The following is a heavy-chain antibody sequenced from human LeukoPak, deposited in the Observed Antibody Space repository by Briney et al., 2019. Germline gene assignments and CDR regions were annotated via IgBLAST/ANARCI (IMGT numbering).Heavy chain of an antibody. CDR1: GSSISTCH. CDR3: AGRLWRRDGYNLSAFDI. CDR2: IYYTGST. V-gene: IGHV4-59*01. J-gene: IGHJ3*02. Sequence: SETLSLTCSVSGSSISTCHWSLIRQPPGKGLEWIGYIYYTGSTNYNPSLKSRVTISVDTSKNQFSLKLSSVTAADTAVYYCAGRLWRRDGYNLSAFDIWGQGTMVTVSS. D-gene: IGHD5-24*01.